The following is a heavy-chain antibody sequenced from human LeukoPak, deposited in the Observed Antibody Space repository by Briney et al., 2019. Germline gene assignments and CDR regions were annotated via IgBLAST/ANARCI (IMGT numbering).Heavy chain of an antibody. D-gene: IGHD3-22*01. V-gene: IGHV3-30*04. Sequence: GGSLRLSCAASGFTFSSYAMHWVRQAPGKGLEWVAVISYDGSNKYYADSVKGRFTISRDNSKNTLYLQMNSLRAEDTAVYYCARVADDSSGYYRYYFDYWGQGTLVTVSS. CDR2: ISYDGSNK. J-gene: IGHJ4*02. CDR3: ARVADDSSGYYRYYFDY. CDR1: GFTFSSYA.